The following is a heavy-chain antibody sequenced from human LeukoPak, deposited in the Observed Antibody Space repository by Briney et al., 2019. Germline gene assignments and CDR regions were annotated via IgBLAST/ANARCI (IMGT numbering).Heavy chain of an antibody. V-gene: IGHV1-18*01. J-gene: IGHJ4*02. Sequence: ASVKVSCKASGGTFSSYAISWVRQAPGQGLEWMGWISAYNGDTMYAQNLQGRVTMTTDTSTTTAYMELRSLRSDDTAMHYCARDPSNSSGYHAHFDSWGQGTLVTVSS. CDR2: ISAYNGDT. CDR1: GGTFSSYA. D-gene: IGHD3-22*01. CDR3: ARDPSNSSGYHAHFDS.